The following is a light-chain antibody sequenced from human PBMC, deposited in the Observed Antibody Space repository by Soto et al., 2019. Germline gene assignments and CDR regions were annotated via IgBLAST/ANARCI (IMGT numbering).Light chain of an antibody. CDR2: DVN. CDR3: SSFIIITTYV. Sequence: QSVLTQPASVSGSPGQSITISCTGTSSDVGGYNYVSWYQQHPGKAPKLMIYDVNNRPSGVSNRFSGSKSGNTASLTISGLQAEDEADYYCSSFIIITTYVFGTGTKVTVL. V-gene: IGLV2-14*01. CDR1: SSDVGGYNY. J-gene: IGLJ1*01.